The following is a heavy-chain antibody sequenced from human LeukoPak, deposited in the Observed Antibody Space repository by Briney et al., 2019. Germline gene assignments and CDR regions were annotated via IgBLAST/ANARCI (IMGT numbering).Heavy chain of an antibody. CDR1: GDSISSYY. D-gene: IGHD3-16*01. J-gene: IGHJ4*02. CDR2: IYYSGST. CDR3: AQGGVRFDY. Sequence: SETLSLTCTVSGDSISSYYWSWIRQTPGKGLEWIAYIYYSGSTNYNPSLKSRVTISVGTSKNQISLKLSSVTAADTAVYYCAQGGVRFDYWGQGTLVTVSS. V-gene: IGHV4-59*01.